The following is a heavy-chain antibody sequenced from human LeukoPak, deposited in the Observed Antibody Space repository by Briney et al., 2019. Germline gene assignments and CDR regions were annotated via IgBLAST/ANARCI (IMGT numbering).Heavy chain of an antibody. D-gene: IGHD6-13*01. CDR3: ARAPPIGLPGIAAVGN. Sequence: GASVKVSCKASGGTFSSSPISWVRQAPGQRLEWMGWINAGNGNTKYSQKFQGRVTITRDTSASTAYMELSSLRSEDTAVYYCARAPPIGLPGIAAVGNWGQGTLVTVSS. CDR2: INAGNGNT. V-gene: IGHV1-3*01. CDR1: GGTFSSSP. J-gene: IGHJ4*02.